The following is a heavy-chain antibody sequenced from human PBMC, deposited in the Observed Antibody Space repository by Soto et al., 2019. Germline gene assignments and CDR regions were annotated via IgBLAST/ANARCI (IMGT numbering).Heavy chain of an antibody. CDR2: IYYSGST. V-gene: IGHV4-39*07. CDR3: GSWVDNYYGMDV. D-gene: IGHD6-13*01. CDR1: GGSISSSSYY. J-gene: IGHJ6*02. Sequence: SETLSLTCTVSGGSISSSSYYWGWIRQPPGKGLEWIGSIYYSGSTYYNPSLKSRVTISVDTSKNQFSLKTEDTAVYYCTPFVGGSWVDNYYGMDVWGQGTTVTVSS.